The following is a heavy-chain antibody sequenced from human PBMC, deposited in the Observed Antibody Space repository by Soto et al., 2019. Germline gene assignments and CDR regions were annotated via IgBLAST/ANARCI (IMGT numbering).Heavy chain of an antibody. Sequence: GASVKVSCKASGYTFTSYGISWVRQAPGQGLEWMGWISAYNGNTNYAQKLQGRVTMTTDTSTSTAYMELRSLRSDDTAVYYCARAPTTMVRGVIHNWFDPWGQGTLVTVSS. CDR1: GYTFTSYG. CDR3: ARAPTTMVRGVIHNWFDP. D-gene: IGHD3-10*01. CDR2: ISAYNGNT. J-gene: IGHJ5*02. V-gene: IGHV1-18*01.